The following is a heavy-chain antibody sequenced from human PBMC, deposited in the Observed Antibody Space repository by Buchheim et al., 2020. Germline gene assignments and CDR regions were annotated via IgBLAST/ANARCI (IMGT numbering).Heavy chain of an antibody. Sequence: QVQLVQSGAEVKKPGASVKVSCRATGYSFTSNYIHWVRQAPGQGREWMGMINPSDSSTTYAQRFQGRVTVTSDPSISTAYMELSRLRSDDTAVYYCARDYQQLAPTYYYYGMDVWGQGTT. V-gene: IGHV1-46*01. CDR1: GYSFTSNY. J-gene: IGHJ6*02. CDR2: INPSDSST. CDR3: ARDYQQLAPTYYYYGMDV. D-gene: IGHD6-6*01.